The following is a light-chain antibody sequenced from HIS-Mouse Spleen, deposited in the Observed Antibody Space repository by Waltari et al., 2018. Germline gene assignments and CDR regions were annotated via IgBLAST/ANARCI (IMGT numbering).Light chain of an antibody. Sequence: QSALTQPASVSGSPGQSITISCTGTSRDVGGYYYVSCYQQHPGKAPKLMIYEVSNRPSGVSNRFSGSKSGNTASLTISGLQAEDEADYYCSSYTSSSTHVVFGGGTKLTVL. CDR1: SRDVGGYYY. CDR2: EVS. J-gene: IGLJ2*01. V-gene: IGLV2-14*01. CDR3: SSYTSSSTHVV.